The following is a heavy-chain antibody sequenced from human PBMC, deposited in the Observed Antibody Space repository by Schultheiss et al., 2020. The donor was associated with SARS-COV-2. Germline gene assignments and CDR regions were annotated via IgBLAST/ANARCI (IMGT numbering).Heavy chain of an antibody. CDR2: ISAYNGNT. CDR3: GRSGGWDFWSGYDKPLDM. CDR1: GYTFTSYG. D-gene: IGHD3-3*01. Sequence: ASVKVSCKASGYTFTSYGISWVRQAPGQGLEWMGWISAYNGNTNFAEPFQGRLTMTTDTSTRTAYMELRTLTSDDTAVYYCGRSGGWDFWSGYDKPLDMWGQGTMVTVSS. V-gene: IGHV1-18*01. J-gene: IGHJ3*02.